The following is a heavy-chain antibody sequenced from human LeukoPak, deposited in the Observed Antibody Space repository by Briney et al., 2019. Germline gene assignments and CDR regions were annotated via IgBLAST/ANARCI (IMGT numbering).Heavy chain of an antibody. D-gene: IGHD3-22*01. J-gene: IGHJ1*01. Sequence: GGSLRLSCAASGFTFSSYAMHWVRQAPGKGPEWVAVISYDGSNKYYADSVKGRFTISRDNSKNTLYLQMNSLRAEDTAVYYCARDPTNYYDSSGYEFQHWGQGTLVTVSS. CDR2: ISYDGSNK. V-gene: IGHV3-30*04. CDR1: GFTFSSYA. CDR3: ARDPTNYYDSSGYEFQH.